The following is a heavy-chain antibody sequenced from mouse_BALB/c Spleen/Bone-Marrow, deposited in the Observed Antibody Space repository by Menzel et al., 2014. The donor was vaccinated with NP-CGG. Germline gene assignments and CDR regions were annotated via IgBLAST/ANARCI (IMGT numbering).Heavy chain of an antibody. V-gene: IGHV1-80*01. Sequence: VQVVESGAELVRPGSSVKISCKASGYAFSSYWMNWVKQRPGQGLEWIGQIYPGDGDTNYNGKFKGKATLTADKSSSTAYMQLSSLTSEDSAVYFCARQYGNYLDYWGQGTTLTVSS. J-gene: IGHJ2*01. CDR2: IYPGDGDT. CDR3: ARQYGNYLDY. CDR1: GYAFSSYW. D-gene: IGHD2-10*02.